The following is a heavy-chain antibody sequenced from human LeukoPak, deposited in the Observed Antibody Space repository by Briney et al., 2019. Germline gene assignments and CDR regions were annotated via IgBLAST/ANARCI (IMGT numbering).Heavy chain of an antibody. CDR1: GGSISSGSYY. CDR3: ARDVLQWLPQSGVGHHFDY. J-gene: IGHJ4*02. V-gene: IGHV4-61*02. CDR2: IYTSGST. D-gene: IGHD6-19*01. Sequence: SETLSLTCTVSGGSISSGSYYWSWIRQPAGKGLEWIGRIYTSGSTNYNPSLKNRVTISVDTSKNQFSLKLSSVTAADTAVYYCARDVLQWLPQSGVGHHFDYWGQGTLVTVSS.